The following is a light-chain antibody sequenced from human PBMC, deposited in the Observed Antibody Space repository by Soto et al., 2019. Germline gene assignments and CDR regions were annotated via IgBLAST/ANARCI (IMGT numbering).Light chain of an antibody. CDR1: SSDVGGYNY. Sequence: QSVLTQPASVSGSPGQSSTVSCTGTSSDVGGYNYVSWYQQHPGKAPKLMIYEVSNRPSGVSNRFSGSKSGNTASLTISGLXAEDEADYYCSSYTSSSTLGVFGTGTKVTVL. CDR2: EVS. CDR3: SSYTSSSTLGV. V-gene: IGLV2-14*01. J-gene: IGLJ1*01.